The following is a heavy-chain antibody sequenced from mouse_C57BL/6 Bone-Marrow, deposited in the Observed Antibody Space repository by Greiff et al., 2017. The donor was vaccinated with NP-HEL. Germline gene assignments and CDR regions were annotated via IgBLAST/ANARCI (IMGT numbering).Heavy chain of an antibody. Sequence: VQLQQPGAELVKPGASVKMSCKASGYTFTSYWITWVKQRPGQGLEWIGDIYPGSGSTNYNEKFKSKATLTVDTSSSTAYMQLSSLTSEDSAVYYCARWGYDYGNYYAMDYWGQGTSVTVSS. V-gene: IGHV1-55*01. CDR2: IYPGSGST. CDR3: ARWGYDYGNYYAMDY. CDR1: GYTFTSYW. J-gene: IGHJ4*01. D-gene: IGHD2-4*01.